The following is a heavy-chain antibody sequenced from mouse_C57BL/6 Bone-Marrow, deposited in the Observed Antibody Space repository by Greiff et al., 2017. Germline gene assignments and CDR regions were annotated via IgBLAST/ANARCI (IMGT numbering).Heavy chain of an antibody. Sequence: EVKVVESEGGLVQPGSSMKLSCTASGFTFSDYYMAWVRQVPEKGLEWVANINYDGSSTYYLDSLKSRFIISRDNAKNILYLQMSSLKSEDTATYYCAREDLLLRWYFDVWGTGTTVTVSS. CDR1: GFTFSDYY. CDR3: AREDLLLRWYFDV. J-gene: IGHJ1*03. D-gene: IGHD1-1*01. V-gene: IGHV5-16*01. CDR2: INYDGSST.